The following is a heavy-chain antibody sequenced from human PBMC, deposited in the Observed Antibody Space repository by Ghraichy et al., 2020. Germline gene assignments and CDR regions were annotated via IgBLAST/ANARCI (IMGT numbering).Heavy chain of an antibody. V-gene: IGHV3-7*03. CDR2: IRYDGSDR. J-gene: IGHJ4*02. D-gene: IGHD2-21*01. Sequence: GGSLRLSCAASGFTFSNEWMAWVRQAPGKGLEWVAKIRYDGSDRYYIDSVKGRFTVSRDIAENSLYLQMNSLRAEDTAMYYCAKDYMWSFDHWGQGALVIVSS. CDR3: AKDYMWSFDH. CDR1: GFTFSNEW.